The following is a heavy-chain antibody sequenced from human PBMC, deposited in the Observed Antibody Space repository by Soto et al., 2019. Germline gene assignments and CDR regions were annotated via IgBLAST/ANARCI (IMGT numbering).Heavy chain of an antibody. D-gene: IGHD2-15*01. CDR1: GYTFTTYY. CDR2: INPNGGSS. J-gene: IGHJ4*02. CDR3: XXAXYCXGSTCFHGXCDY. V-gene: IGHV1-46*01. Sequence: QVQLVQSGAEVKRPGASVKVSCKASGYTFTTYYMHWVRQAPGQGLEWLGIINPNGGSSSYAQKXXXXXXXXXXXXXXXXXXXXXXXXXXXXXXXXXXXAXYCXGSTCFHGXCDYWGQGTLVTVSA.